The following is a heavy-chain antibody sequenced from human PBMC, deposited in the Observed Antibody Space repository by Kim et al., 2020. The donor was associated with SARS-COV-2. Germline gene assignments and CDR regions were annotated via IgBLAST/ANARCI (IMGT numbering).Heavy chain of an antibody. J-gene: IGHJ5*02. CDR1: GFTFSDYS. CDR3: VRDSNGWSVRWFDP. D-gene: IGHD6-19*01. CDR2: ITSGSTII. Sequence: GGSLRLSCAASGFTFSDYSMNWVRQAPGKGLEWVSYITSGSTIIYYADSVKGRFTISRDNEKNALYLQMNSLRDEDTAVYYCVRDSNGWSVRWFDPWGQGTRVTVSS. V-gene: IGHV3-48*02.